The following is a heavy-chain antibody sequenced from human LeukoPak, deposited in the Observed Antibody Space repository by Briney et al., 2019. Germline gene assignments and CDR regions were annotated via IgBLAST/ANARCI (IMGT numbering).Heavy chain of an antibody. Sequence: GGSLRLSCAASGFTFSSYEMNWVRQAPGKGLEWVSYISSSGSTIYYADSVKGRFTISRDNAKNSLYLQMNSLRAEDTAVYYCARDRTPREGRDAFDIWGQGTMVTVSS. CDR1: GFTFSSYE. CDR2: ISSSGSTI. J-gene: IGHJ3*02. CDR3: ARDRTPREGRDAFDI. V-gene: IGHV3-48*03.